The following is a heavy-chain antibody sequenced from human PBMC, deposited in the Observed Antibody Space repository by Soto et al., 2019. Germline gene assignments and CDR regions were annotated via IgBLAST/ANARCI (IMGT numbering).Heavy chain of an antibody. CDR1: GFTFSSYG. V-gene: IGHV3-33*01. CDR3: ARDGDVNTGFGKDY. J-gene: IGHJ4*02. CDR2: IWHDGGNK. D-gene: IGHD3-16*01. Sequence: GGSLRLSCAASGFTFSSYGMHWFRQAPGKGLEWVAFIWHDGGNKFYAESVKGRFTISRDNSKNTLYLQMTSLSAEDTAMYYCARDGDVNTGFGKDYWGQGTLVTVYS.